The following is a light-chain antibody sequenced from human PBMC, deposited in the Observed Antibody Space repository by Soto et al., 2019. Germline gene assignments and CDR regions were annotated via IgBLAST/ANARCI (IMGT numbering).Light chain of an antibody. V-gene: IGKV3-20*01. CDR1: QSVSSNY. CDR3: HQYGRSPRT. CDR2: DAS. J-gene: IGKJ5*01. Sequence: EIVLTQSPCTLSWSPGERATLSCRASQSVSSNYLAWYQLKHGQAPRLLIYDASTRATGIPDRVSGSVSGTDFTLTISRLETEDFAVYSCHQYGRSPRTFGQGTRLEIK.